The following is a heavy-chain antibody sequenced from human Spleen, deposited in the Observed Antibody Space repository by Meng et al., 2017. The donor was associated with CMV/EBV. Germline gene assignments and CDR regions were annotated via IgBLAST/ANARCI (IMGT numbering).Heavy chain of an antibody. CDR1: GGSIRSGDHY. CDR3: ARSPYCGGDCRLFDL. V-gene: IGHV4-30-4*08. CDR2: IYYSGST. Sequence: AQLAALGPGPVKPSHPLSLLSPFRGGSIRSGDHYWRWSRQPPGKGLEWIGYIYYSGSTYYNPSLKSRVTISVDTSKNQFSLKLSSVTAADTAVYYCARSPYCGGDCRLFDLWGRGTLVTVSS. D-gene: IGHD2-21*02. J-gene: IGHJ2*01.